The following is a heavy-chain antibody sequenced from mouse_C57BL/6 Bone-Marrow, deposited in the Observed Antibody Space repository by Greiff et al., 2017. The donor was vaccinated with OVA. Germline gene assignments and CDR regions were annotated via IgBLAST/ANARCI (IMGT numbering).Heavy chain of an antibody. V-gene: IGHV5-17*01. CDR2: ISSGSSTI. CDR1: GFTFSDYG. CDR3: ARGPLAMDY. Sequence: EVKLVESGGGLVKPGGSLKLSCAASGFTFSDYGMHWVRQAPEKGLEWVAYISSGSSTIYYADTVKGRFTISRDNAKNTPFLQMTSLRSEDTAMYYCARGPLAMDYWGQGTSVTVSS. D-gene: IGHD6-1*01. J-gene: IGHJ4*01.